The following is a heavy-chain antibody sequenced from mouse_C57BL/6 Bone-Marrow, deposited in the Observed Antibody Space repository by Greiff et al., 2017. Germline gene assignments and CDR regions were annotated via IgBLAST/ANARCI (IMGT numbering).Heavy chain of an antibody. J-gene: IGHJ4*01. D-gene: IGHD2-2*01. CDR3: AREGYDKGGHYYAMDY. Sequence: VMLVESGAELVRPGASVKLSCKASGYTFTDYYINWVKQRPGQGLEWIARIYPGSGNTYYNEKFKGKATLTAEKSSSTAYMQLSSLTSEDSAVYFCAREGYDKGGHYYAMDYWGQGTSVTVSS. V-gene: IGHV1-76*01. CDR1: GYTFTDYY. CDR2: IYPGSGNT.